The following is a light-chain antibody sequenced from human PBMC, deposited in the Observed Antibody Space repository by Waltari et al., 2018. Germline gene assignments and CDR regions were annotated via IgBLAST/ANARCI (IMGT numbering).Light chain of an antibody. Sequence: DIQMTQSPSSLSASVGDRVTITCRASQSISSYLNWYQQKPGKAPKLLIYAASSLQSGVPSRFSGSGSGTDFTLTISSLQPEDFATYYCQQSYSTPRFGQGTKQEIK. V-gene: IGKV1-39*01. CDR1: QSISSY. CDR2: AAS. J-gene: IGKJ2*01. CDR3: QQSYSTPR.